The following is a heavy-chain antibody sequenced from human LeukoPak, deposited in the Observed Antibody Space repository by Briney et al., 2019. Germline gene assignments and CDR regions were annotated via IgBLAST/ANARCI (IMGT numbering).Heavy chain of an antibody. Sequence: SQTLSLTCTVSGGSLSSRDYHWSWICQPPGKGLVWIVYIYYSGRPSYDPSIKSRVNISVDTSKDQFSLKLSSVTAADTAVYYCARTARGYYDFWSGYPRAAFDIWGQGTMVTVSS. CDR1: GGSLSSRDYH. V-gene: IGHV4-30-4*08. J-gene: IGHJ3*02. D-gene: IGHD3-3*01. CDR2: IYYSGRP. CDR3: ARTARGYYDFWSGYPRAAFDI.